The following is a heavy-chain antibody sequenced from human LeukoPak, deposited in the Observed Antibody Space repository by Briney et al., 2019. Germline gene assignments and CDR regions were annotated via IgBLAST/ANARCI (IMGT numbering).Heavy chain of an antibody. Sequence: PSETLSLTCAVYGGSFSGYYWSWIRQPPGKGLEWIGEINNSGSTNYNPSLKSRVTISVDTSKNQFSLKLSSVTAADTAVYYCARRVDTDDYWGQGTLVTVSS. J-gene: IGHJ4*02. CDR2: INNSGST. CDR3: ARRVDTDDY. D-gene: IGHD5-18*01. V-gene: IGHV4-34*01. CDR1: GGSFSGYY.